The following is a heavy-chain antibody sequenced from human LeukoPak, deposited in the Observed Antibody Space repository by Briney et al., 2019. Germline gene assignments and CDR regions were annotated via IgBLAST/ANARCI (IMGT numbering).Heavy chain of an antibody. V-gene: IGHV3-30*04. Sequence: PGGSLRLSCAASGFTFSSYAMHWVRQAPGKGLEWVAVISYDGSNKYYADSVKGRFTISRDNSKNTLYLQMNSLRAEDTATYYCARGGAYSGSYCFNYWGQGTLVTVSS. D-gene: IGHD1-26*01. CDR3: ARGGAYSGSYCFNY. CDR2: ISYDGSNK. J-gene: IGHJ4*02. CDR1: GFTFSSYA.